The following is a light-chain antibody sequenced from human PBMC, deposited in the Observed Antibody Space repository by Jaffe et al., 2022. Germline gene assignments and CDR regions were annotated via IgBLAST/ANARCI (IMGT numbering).Light chain of an antibody. Sequence: DIQMTQFPSTLSASVGDRVTITCRASESVSQWLAWYQQRPGKAPNLLIYRASNLQSGVPSRFSGSGSGTEFTLTISSLQPDDFATYYCQHYINNFRAFGQGTKVEIK. V-gene: IGKV1-5*03. CDR2: RAS. CDR3: QHYINNFRA. CDR1: ESVSQW. J-gene: IGKJ1*01.